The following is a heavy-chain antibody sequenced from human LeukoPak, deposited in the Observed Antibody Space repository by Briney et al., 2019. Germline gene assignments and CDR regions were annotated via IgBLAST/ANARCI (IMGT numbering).Heavy chain of an antibody. CDR1: GFTFSSYW. V-gene: IGHV3-11*01. Sequence: PGGSLRLSCAASGFTFSSYWMSWIRQAPGKGLEWVAFISGSGTDTFYADSVKGRFFISKDNTRDSLSLQMTSLSAEDTAMYYCATLHFYAMGVWGQGTTVTVSS. J-gene: IGHJ6*01. CDR3: ATLHFYAMGV. CDR2: ISGSGTDT.